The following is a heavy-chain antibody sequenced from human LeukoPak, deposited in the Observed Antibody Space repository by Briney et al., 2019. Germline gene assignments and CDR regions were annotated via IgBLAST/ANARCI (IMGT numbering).Heavy chain of an antibody. CDR1: GFTFSSYG. CDR3: ARDKGDYYDFWSGYSYYYYGMDV. CDR2: IWYDGSNK. J-gene: IGHJ6*02. V-gene: IGHV3-33*01. D-gene: IGHD3-3*01. Sequence: PGGSLRLSCAASGFTFSSYGMHWVRQAPGKGLEWVAVIWYDGSNKYYADSVKGRFTISRDNSKNTLYLQMNSLRAEDTAVYYCARDKGDYYDFWSGYSYYYYGMDVWGQGTTVTVSS.